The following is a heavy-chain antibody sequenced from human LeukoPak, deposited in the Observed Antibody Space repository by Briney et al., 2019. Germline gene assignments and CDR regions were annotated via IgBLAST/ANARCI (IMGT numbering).Heavy chain of an antibody. CDR1: GYTFTGYY. J-gene: IGHJ3*02. D-gene: IGHD3-22*01. CDR3: ARDFLHVYYYDSTGYVRGAFDI. Sequence: ASVKVSCKASGYTFTGYYMHWVRQAPGQGLEWMGWINPNSGGTNYAQKFQGRVTMTRDTSISTAYMELSRLRSDDTAVYYCARDFLHVYYYDSTGYVRGAFDIWGQGTMVTVSS. V-gene: IGHV1-2*02. CDR2: INPNSGGT.